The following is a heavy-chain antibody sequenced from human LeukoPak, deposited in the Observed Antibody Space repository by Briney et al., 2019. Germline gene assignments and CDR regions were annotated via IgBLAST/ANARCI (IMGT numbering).Heavy chain of an antibody. CDR2: ISSSSSYI. J-gene: IGHJ6*02. CDR1: GFTFSSYS. V-gene: IGHV3-21*01. CDR3: ARDQIVVVTVNYYYGMDV. D-gene: IGHD2-21*02. Sequence: GGSLRLSCAASGFTFSSYSMNWVRQAPGKGLEWVSSISSSSSYIYYADSVKGRFTISRDNATNSLYLQMNSLRAEDTAVYYCARDQIVVVTVNYYYGMDVWGQGTTVTVSS.